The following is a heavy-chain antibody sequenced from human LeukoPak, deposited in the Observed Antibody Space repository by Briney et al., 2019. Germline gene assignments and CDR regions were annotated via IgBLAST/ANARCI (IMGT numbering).Heavy chain of an antibody. D-gene: IGHD3-22*01. CDR2: IYHSGST. Sequence: PSETLSLTCAVSGGSISSDGYSWSWIRQPPGKGLEWIGYIYHSGSTYYNPSLKSRVTISVDRSKNQFSLKLSSVTAADTAVYYCARERDDSSGYYPDYWGQGTLVTVSS. J-gene: IGHJ4*02. CDR3: ARERDDSSGYYPDY. V-gene: IGHV4-30-2*01. CDR1: GGSISSDGYS.